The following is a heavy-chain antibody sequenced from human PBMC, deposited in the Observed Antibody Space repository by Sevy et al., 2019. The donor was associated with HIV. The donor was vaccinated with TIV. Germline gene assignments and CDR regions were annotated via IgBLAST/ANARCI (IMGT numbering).Heavy chain of an antibody. CDR1: GASITSGTYY. CDR2: IYTSGIT. J-gene: IGHJ4*02. D-gene: IGHD3-10*01. CDR3: ARYYYGSGRYYFDY. V-gene: IGHV4-61*02. Sequence: SETLSLTCTVSGASITSGTYYWSWIRQPAGKGLEWIGRIYTSGITNYNPSLKSRVTISLDTSKNQFSLNLSPVTAADTAVDYCARYYYGSGRYYFDYWGQGTLVTVSS.